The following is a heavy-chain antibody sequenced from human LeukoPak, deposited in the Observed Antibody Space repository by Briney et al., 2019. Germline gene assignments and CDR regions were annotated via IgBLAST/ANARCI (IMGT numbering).Heavy chain of an antibody. J-gene: IGHJ4*02. D-gene: IGHD6-19*01. CDR3: ARAGLGIVVAGSFDY. CDR1: GVIVSSNY. Sequence: GGSLRLSCAVSGVIVSSNYMNWVRQAPGKGLEWVSVIYSDGSTYYADSVKGRFIISRDNSKNTLYLQMNGLRAEDTAVYYCARAGLGIVVAGSFDYWGQGTLVTVSS. CDR2: IYSDGST. V-gene: IGHV3-53*01.